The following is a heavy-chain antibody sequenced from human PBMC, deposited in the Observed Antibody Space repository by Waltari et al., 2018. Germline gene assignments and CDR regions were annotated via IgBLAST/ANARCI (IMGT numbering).Heavy chain of an antibody. D-gene: IGHD3-3*01. CDR2: ITHRGIN. J-gene: IGHJ3*02. CDR3: ARAGVYSSLFFGSCSRKAANALDI. V-gene: IGHV4-34*01. CDR1: GGSFSGYY. Sequence: QVQLQQWGAGLLKPSETLSLTCAGYGGSFSGYYWSWIRQPPGKGLEWIGEITHRGINNNSQSLKMRVKIELDTAKNRVSWKLGVVTAAAPAVYDGARAGVYSSLFFGSCSRKAANALDIWGQGTMVTVSS.